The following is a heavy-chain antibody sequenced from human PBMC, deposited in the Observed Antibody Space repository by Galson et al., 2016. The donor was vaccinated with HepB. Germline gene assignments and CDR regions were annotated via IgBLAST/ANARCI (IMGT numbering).Heavy chain of an antibody. CDR3: ARPPDSVGITDY. CDR1: GYRFTTYW. V-gene: IGHV5-51*01. CDR2: IYPGDSET. Sequence: QSGAEVKKPGESLKISCKGSGYRFTTYWIGWVRQMPGKGLEWMGIIYPGDSETNYSPSFQGQVTISVDKSISTVYLQWSSLKASDTAIYYRARPPDSVGITDYWGQGTLVTVSS. J-gene: IGHJ4*02. D-gene: IGHD1-26*01.